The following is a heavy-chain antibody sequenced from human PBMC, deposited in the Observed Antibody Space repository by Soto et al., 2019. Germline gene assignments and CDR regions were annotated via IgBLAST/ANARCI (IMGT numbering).Heavy chain of an antibody. CDR3: ARGLGDAGRYYNGNAFDI. J-gene: IGHJ6*02. V-gene: IGHV3-53*01. Sequence: PGGSLRLSCVVSGFTVSYNYMNWVRQAPGKGLEWVSVSYSGADTFYAESVKGRFTISRDNSKNTLYLQMNSLRAEDTAVYYCARGLGDAGRYYNGNAFDIWGQGTTVTVSS. CDR2: SYSGADT. CDR1: GFTVSYNY. D-gene: IGHD1-26*01.